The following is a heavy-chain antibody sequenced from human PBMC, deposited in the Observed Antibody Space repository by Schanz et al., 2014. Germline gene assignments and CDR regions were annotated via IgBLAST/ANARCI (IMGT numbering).Heavy chain of an antibody. V-gene: IGHV3-21*04. D-gene: IGHD3-9*01. J-gene: IGHJ4*02. CDR2: ISSSSSYI. CDR1: GFTFSSYS. CDR3: SKQVNCDNLGVSRN. Sequence: EVQLVESGGGLVKPGGSLRLSCAASGFTFSSYSMNWVRQAPGEGLEWVSSISSSSSYIYYADSVKGRFTISRDNSTNTLYLQMNSRRTADTAVVYCSKQVNCDNLGVSRNWGQGTLVTVSS.